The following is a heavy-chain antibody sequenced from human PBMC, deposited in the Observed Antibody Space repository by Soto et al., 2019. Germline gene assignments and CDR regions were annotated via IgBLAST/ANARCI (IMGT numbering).Heavy chain of an antibody. CDR1: GFTFSIYA. CDR2: ISGSGGRT. D-gene: IGHD1-26*01. CDR3: AKVTTTIVLLATTAGAGWFDP. Sequence: GGSLRLSCAASGFTFSIYAMSWVRQAPGKGLEWVSSISGSGGRTYYADSVKGRFTISRDNSKNTLNLQMTSLRAEDTAVYYCAKVTTTIVLLATTAGAGWFDPWGQGTLVTVSS. V-gene: IGHV3-23*01. J-gene: IGHJ5*02.